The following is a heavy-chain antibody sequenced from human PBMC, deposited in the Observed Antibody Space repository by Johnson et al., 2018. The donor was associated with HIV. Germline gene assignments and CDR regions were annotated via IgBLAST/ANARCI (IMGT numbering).Heavy chain of an antibody. D-gene: IGHD6-19*01. CDR2: ISGSCGST. CDR1: GFTFRSYA. Sequence: EVQLVESGGGLVQPGRALRLSCAASGFTFRSYAMSWVRQAPGQGLEWVSAISGSCGSTYYADSVKGRFTISRDNSKNTLYLQMNSLRAEDTAVYYCAKGGAVAGTRDAFDIWGQGTMVTVSS. V-gene: IGHV3-23*04. J-gene: IGHJ3*02. CDR3: AKGGAVAGTRDAFDI.